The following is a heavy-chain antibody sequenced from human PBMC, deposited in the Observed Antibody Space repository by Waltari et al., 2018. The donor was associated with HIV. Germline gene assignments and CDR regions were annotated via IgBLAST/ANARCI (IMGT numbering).Heavy chain of an antibody. V-gene: IGHV4-30-2*06. J-gene: IGHJ3*01. CDR2: IYYTGST. Sequence: QLRLQESGSGLLKPSQTLSPTFNVSGGSVGSSGFSWGWIRQSPGKGLEWIGYIYYTGSTYYNPSLKSRVNISLDRSKNQFSLRLSYVSAADTAVYYCARDRFCNGNGCSPSDAFDVWGQGRMVTVSS. D-gene: IGHD2-15*01. CDR3: ARDRFCNGNGCSPSDAFDV. CDR1: GGSVGSSGFS.